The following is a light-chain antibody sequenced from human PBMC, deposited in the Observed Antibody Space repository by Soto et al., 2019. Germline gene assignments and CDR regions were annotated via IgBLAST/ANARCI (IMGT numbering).Light chain of an antibody. V-gene: IGKV3-15*01. CDR2: GAS. Sequence: EIVMTQSPATLSVSPGERATLSCRASQSVSSNLAWYQQKPGQAPRLLIYGASTRATGIPARFSGSGSGTEFTLKISSLQSADFAVYYCQQYTNWPLTFGPGNKVDNK. CDR1: QSVSSN. J-gene: IGKJ3*01. CDR3: QQYTNWPLT.